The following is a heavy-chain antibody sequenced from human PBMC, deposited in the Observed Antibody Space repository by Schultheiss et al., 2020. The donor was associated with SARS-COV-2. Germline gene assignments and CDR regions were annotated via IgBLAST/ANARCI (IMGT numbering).Heavy chain of an antibody. J-gene: IGHJ4*02. CDR1: GGSISSSSYY. Sequence: GSLRLSCTVSGGSISSSSYYWGWIRQPPGKGLEWIGSIYYSGSTYYNPSLKSRVTISVDTSKNQFSLKLSSVTAADTAVYYCARGGYFDYWGQGTLVTVSS. CDR2: IYYSGST. CDR3: ARGGYFDY. V-gene: IGHV4-39*01.